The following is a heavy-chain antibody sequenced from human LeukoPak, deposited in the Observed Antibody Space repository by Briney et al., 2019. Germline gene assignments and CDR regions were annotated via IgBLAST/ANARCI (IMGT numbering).Heavy chain of an antibody. V-gene: IGHV1-8*03. CDR2: MNPNSGNT. CDR1: GYTFTSYD. Sequence: ASVKVSCKASGYTFTSYDINWVRQATGQGLEWMGWMNPNSGNTGYAQKFQGRVTITRNTSISTAYMELSSLRSEDTAVYYCARGLRSGSYWDYYYYIVAWPKGTTVTVSS. CDR3: ARGLRSGSYWDYYYYIVA. J-gene: IGHJ6*03. D-gene: IGHD3-10*01.